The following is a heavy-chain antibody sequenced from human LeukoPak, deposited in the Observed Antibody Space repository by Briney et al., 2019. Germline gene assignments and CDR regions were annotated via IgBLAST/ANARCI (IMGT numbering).Heavy chain of an antibody. CDR2: IAGGDDR. V-gene: IGHV3-23*01. Sequence: PGGSLRLSCAASGFTFSSYAMSWVRQAPGKGLERVAGIAGGDDRFYADSVKGRFSISRDNSKNTVDLQMNSLRAEDTAVYYCVRDDDRPDNGLDYWGQGTLVTVSS. CDR3: VRDDDRPDNGLDY. D-gene: IGHD3-22*01. CDR1: GFTFSSYA. J-gene: IGHJ4*02.